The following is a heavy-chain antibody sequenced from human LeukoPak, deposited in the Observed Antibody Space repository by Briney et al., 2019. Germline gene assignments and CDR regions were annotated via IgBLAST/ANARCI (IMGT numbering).Heavy chain of an antibody. CDR1: GFTFSSYS. D-gene: IGHD3-22*01. V-gene: IGHV3-48*01. Sequence: GGSLRLSCAASGFTFSSYSMNWVRQAPGKGLEWVSYISSSSSTIYYADSVKGRFTISRDNAKNSLYLQMNSLRAEDTAVHYCARDSPPYYYDSSGYYDGVDYWGQGTLVTVSS. CDR2: ISSSSSTI. J-gene: IGHJ4*02. CDR3: ARDSPPYYYDSSGYYDGVDY.